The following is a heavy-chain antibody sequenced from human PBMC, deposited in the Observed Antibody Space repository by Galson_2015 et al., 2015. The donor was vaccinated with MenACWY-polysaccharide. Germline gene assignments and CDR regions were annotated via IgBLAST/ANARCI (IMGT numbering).Heavy chain of an antibody. Sequence: SLRLSCAASGFTFSTYWMHWVRQAPGKGLVWVSRIKSDGSSTSYADSVKGRFTISRDNAKNTLYLQMISLRAEDTAVYYCARGYSAYDWGQGTLVTVSS. V-gene: IGHV3-74*01. D-gene: IGHD5-12*01. CDR3: ARGYSAYD. CDR2: IKSDGSST. CDR1: GFTFSTYW. J-gene: IGHJ4*02.